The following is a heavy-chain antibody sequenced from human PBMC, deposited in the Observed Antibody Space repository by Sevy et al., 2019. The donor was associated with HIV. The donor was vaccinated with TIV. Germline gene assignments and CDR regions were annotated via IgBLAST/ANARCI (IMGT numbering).Heavy chain of an antibody. V-gene: IGHV3-7*01. CDR3: ARDVRGEGIRPGDLDY. D-gene: IGHD3-10*02. Sequence: GGSLRLSCAASGFTLSSYWMHWVRQAPGKGLEWVANIKEDGSEKFYVDSVKGRFTISRDNAKNSLYLQMNSLRAEDTAVYYCARDVRGEGIRPGDLDYWGQGTLVTVSS. CDR2: IKEDGSEK. CDR1: GFTLSSYW. J-gene: IGHJ4*02.